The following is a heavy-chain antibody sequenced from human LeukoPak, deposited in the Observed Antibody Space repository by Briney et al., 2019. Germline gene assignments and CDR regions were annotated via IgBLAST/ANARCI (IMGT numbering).Heavy chain of an antibody. CDR1: GGSISSYY. D-gene: IGHD3-10*01. CDR3: ASCGGAMDPRFDY. J-gene: IGHJ4*02. Sequence: SETLSLTCTVSGGSISSYYWSWIRQPPGKGPEWIGYIYYSGSTNYNPSLKSRVTISLDTSNNQFSLRVTSVTAADTAVYYCASCGGAMDPRFDYWGQGSLVTVYS. V-gene: IGHV4-59*01. CDR2: IYYSGST.